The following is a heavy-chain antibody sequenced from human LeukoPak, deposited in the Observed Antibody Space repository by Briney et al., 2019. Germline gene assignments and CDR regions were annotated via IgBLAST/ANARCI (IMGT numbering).Heavy chain of an antibody. D-gene: IGHD4-17*01. Sequence: SETLSLTCTVSGGSISSYYWSWIRQPPGKGLEWIGYMDYSGSNYNPSLKSRVTISVDTSKNQLSLKLSSVTAADTAVYYCARYGDTRFDPWGQGTLVTVSS. V-gene: IGHV4-59*01. CDR3: ARYGDTRFDP. CDR1: GGSISSYY. CDR2: MDYSGS. J-gene: IGHJ5*02.